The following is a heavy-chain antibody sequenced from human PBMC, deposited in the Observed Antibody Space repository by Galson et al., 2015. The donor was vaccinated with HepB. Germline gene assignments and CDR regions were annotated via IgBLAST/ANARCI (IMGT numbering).Heavy chain of an antibody. CDR3: ARGGDWREAFDF. Sequence: ETLSLTCTVSGGSISPYYWSWIRQPPGKGLEWIGYIYYSGSTTYNPSLKSRVTLLVDASKNHFSLKLSSVTAADTAVYYCARGGDWREAFDFWGQGTMVTVSS. D-gene: IGHD3-10*01. V-gene: IGHV4-59*01. CDR1: GGSISPYY. J-gene: IGHJ3*01. CDR2: IYYSGST.